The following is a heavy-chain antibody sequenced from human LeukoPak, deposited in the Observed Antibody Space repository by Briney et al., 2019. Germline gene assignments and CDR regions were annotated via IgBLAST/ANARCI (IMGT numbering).Heavy chain of an antibody. Sequence: SETLSLTCSVSGGSISSGGNYWTWIRQHPGRGLEWIGYIYYSGSTYYNPSLKSRVTMSVDTSKNQFSLKLSSVTAADTAVYYCARDSRGSGSHVDYWGQGTLVTVSS. CDR3: ARDSRGSGSHVDY. CDR1: GGSISSGGNY. V-gene: IGHV4-31*03. CDR2: IYYSGST. D-gene: IGHD3-10*01. J-gene: IGHJ4*02.